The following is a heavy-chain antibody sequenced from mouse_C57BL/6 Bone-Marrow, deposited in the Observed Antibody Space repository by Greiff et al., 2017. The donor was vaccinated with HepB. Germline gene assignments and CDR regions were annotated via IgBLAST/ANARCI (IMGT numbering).Heavy chain of an antibody. CDR1: GFTFSDYG. V-gene: IGHV5-15*01. J-gene: IGHJ2*01. D-gene: IGHD4-1*01. Sequence: EVKLVESGGGLVQPGGSLKLSCAASGFTFSDYGMAWVRQAPRKGPEWVAFISNLAYSLYYADTVTGRFTISGENAKNPLYLEMSSLRSEDTAMYYCARHGLTGSIFDYWGQGTTLTVSS. CDR2: ISNLAYSL. CDR3: ARHGLTGSIFDY.